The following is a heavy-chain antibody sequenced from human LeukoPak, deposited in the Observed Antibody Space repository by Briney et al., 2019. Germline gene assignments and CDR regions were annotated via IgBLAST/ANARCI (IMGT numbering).Heavy chain of an antibody. CDR1: GFRFTGYC. D-gene: IGHD4-17*01. V-gene: IGHV5-51*01. Sequence: GESLKISCKASGFRFTGYCIGWVRQVHGKGLEWMGILYPDESNAIYSPSFQGQVTMSVDKSIDTAYLQWSSLKASDTAMYYCAGGHDYGDYVNAFHLWGQGTMVSVSS. CDR3: AGGHDYGDYVNAFHL. J-gene: IGHJ3*01. CDR2: LYPDESNA.